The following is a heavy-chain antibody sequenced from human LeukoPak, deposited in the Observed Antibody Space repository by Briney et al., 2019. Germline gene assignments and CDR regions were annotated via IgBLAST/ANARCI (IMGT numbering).Heavy chain of an antibody. V-gene: IGHV3-11*05. Sequence: PGGSLRLSCAASGFTFSDYYMSWIRQAPGKGLEWVSYISSSSSYTNYADSVKGRFTISRDNAKKSLYVQMNSLRAEDTALYYCAREYYGSGSYYNVGYWGQGTLVTVSS. CDR1: GFTFSDYY. D-gene: IGHD3-10*01. J-gene: IGHJ4*02. CDR2: ISSSSSYT. CDR3: AREYYGSGSYYNVGY.